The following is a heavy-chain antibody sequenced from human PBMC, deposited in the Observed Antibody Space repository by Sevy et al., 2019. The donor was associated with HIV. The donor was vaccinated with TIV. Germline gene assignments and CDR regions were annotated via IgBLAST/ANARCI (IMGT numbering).Heavy chain of an antibody. Sequence: ASVKVSCKASGYTFNSYVITWVRQAPGQGLEWMGKISGYNGDTKYGQKFQGRVTMTTAPSTSTAYRELRSLKSDDTAVYYCARAPSGSQGPGQYFQHWGQGTLVTVSS. J-gene: IGHJ1*01. CDR2: ISGYNGDT. D-gene: IGHD1-26*01. CDR1: GYTFNSYV. CDR3: ARAPSGSQGPGQYFQH. V-gene: IGHV1-18*01.